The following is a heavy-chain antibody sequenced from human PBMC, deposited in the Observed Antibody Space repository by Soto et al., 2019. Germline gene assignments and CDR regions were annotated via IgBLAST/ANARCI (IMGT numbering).Heavy chain of an antibody. CDR3: ARGDFTMVRGVMYYYGMDV. CDR1: GGSFSGYY. V-gene: IGHV4-34*01. CDR2: INHSGST. D-gene: IGHD3-10*01. J-gene: IGHJ6*02. Sequence: SETLSLTCAVYGGSFSGYYWSWIRQPPGKGLEWIGEINHSGSTNYNPSLKSRVTISVDTSKNQFSLKLSPVTAADTAVYYCARGDFTMVRGVMYYYGMDVWGQGTTVTVSS.